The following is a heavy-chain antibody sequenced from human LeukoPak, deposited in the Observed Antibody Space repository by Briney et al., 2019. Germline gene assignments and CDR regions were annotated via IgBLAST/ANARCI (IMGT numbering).Heavy chain of an antibody. CDR2: ISGSGGST. Sequence: GGSLRLSCAASGFTFSSYAMSGVRQAPGKGMEWVSAISGSGGSTYYADSVKGRFTISRDNSKNTLYLQMNSLRAEDTAVYYCAKDQSSRWAFGYWGQGTLVTVSS. D-gene: IGHD6-13*01. CDR1: GFTFSSYA. J-gene: IGHJ4*02. CDR3: AKDQSSRWAFGY. V-gene: IGHV3-23*01.